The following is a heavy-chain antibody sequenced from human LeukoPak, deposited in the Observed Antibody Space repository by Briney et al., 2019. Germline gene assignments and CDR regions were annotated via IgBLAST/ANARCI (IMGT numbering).Heavy chain of an antibody. D-gene: IGHD3-22*01. CDR3: ARESSGYFY. V-gene: IGHV3-21*01. CDR2: ISSGSSFI. J-gene: IGHJ4*02. Sequence: GGSLRLXCAASGFTFSTYSMNWVRQAPGKGLEWVSSISSGSSFIYYADSVKGRFTISRDNAKNSLFLQMNSLRAGDTAVYYCARESSGYFYWGQGTLVTVSS. CDR1: GFTFSTYS.